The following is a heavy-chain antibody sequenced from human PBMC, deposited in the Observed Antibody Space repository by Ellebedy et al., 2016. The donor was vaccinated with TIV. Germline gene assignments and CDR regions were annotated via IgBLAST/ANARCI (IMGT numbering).Heavy chain of an antibody. CDR2: IWFDGSNK. CDR1: GFTFSRYG. V-gene: IGHV3-33*08. CDR3: ARVRGTTMTVSDY. Sequence: PGGSLRLSCAASGFTFSRYGMHWVRQAPGKGLEWVAVIWFDGSNKYHADSVKGPFTISRDNSKNTLYLQMNSLRAEDTAVYYGARVRGTTMTVSDYWGQGTLVTVSS. J-gene: IGHJ4*02. D-gene: IGHD4-17*01.